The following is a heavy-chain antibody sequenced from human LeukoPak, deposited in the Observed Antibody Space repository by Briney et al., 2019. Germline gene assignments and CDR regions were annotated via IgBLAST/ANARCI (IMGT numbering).Heavy chain of an antibody. CDR3: AKSLTYYDFWSGLQDAFDI. CDR2: IRYDGSNK. CDR1: GFTFSSYG. V-gene: IGHV3-30*02. J-gene: IGHJ3*02. Sequence: PGGSLRLSCAASGFTFSSYGMHWVRQAPGKGLEWAAFIRYDGSNKYYADSVKGRFTISRDNSKNTLYLQMNSLRAEDTAVYYCAKSLTYYDFWSGLQDAFDIWGQGTMVTVSS. D-gene: IGHD3-3*01.